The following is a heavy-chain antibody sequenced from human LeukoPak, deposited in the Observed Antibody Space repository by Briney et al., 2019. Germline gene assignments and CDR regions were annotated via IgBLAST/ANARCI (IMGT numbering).Heavy chain of an antibody. Sequence: GRSLRLSCAASGFTFDDYAMHWVRQAPGKGLEWVSGISWNSGSIGYADSVKGRFTISRDNAKNSLCLQMNSLRAEDTALYYCAKDKGYSYGLNYFDYWGQGTLVTVSS. CDR3: AKDKGYSYGLNYFDY. CDR2: ISWNSGSI. J-gene: IGHJ4*02. D-gene: IGHD5-18*01. V-gene: IGHV3-9*01. CDR1: GFTFDDYA.